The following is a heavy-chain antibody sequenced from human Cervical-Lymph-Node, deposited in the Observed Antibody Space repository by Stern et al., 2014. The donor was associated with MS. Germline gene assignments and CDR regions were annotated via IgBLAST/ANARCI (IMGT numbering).Heavy chain of an antibody. V-gene: IGHV2-5*02. CDR3: AYTSVMGSTVFDY. D-gene: IGHD1-26*01. J-gene: IGHJ4*02. Sequence: QITLKESGPVLVKPTETLTLTCTVSGFSLSNARMGVSWIRQPPGKALEWLALIYWDDDDRHSPSLKSRLTITKDTSKNQVVLTMTTMDPVDTGTYFCAYTSVMGSTVFDYWGQGTLVTVSS. CDR2: IYWDDDD. CDR1: GFSLSNARMG.